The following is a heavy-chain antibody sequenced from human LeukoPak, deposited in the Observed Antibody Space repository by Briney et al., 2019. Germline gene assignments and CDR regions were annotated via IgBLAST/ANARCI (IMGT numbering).Heavy chain of an antibody. V-gene: IGHV3-48*01. J-gene: IGHJ4*02. CDR2: ISSSSSSI. Sequence: SGGSLRLSCAASGFTFSSYSMNWVRQAPGKGLEWVSYISSSSSSIHYADSVKGRFTISRDNAKNSLYLQMSSLRAEDTAMYYCASSVGGQNYWGQGTLVTVSS. D-gene: IGHD3-16*01. CDR3: ASSVGGQNY. CDR1: GFTFSSYS.